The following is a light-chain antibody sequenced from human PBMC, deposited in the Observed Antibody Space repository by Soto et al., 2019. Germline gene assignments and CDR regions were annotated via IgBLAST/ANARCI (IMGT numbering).Light chain of an antibody. J-gene: IGLJ1*01. CDR3: CSYADSSTYV. CDR1: SSDVGSYSL. CDR2: EGS. V-gene: IGLV2-23*01. Sequence: QSVLTQPASVSGSPGQSITISCTGTSSDVGSYSLVSWYQQHPGKAPKLMIYEGSKRPSGVSNRFSGSKSGNTASLTISGLQAEDEADYYCCSYADSSTYVFGTGTKVTVL.